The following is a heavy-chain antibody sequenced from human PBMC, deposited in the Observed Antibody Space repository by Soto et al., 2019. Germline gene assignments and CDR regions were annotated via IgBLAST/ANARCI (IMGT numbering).Heavy chain of an antibody. CDR2: ISYDGSNK. CDR3: ARDDYGDYGGRDYCYGMDV. J-gene: IGHJ6*02. V-gene: IGHV3-30-3*01. CDR1: GFTFSSYA. D-gene: IGHD4-17*01. Sequence: GGSLRLSCAASGFTFSSYAMHWVRQAPGKGLEWVAVISYDGSNKYYADSVKGRFTISRDNSKNTLYLQMNSLRAEDTAVYYCARDDYGDYGGRDYCYGMDVWGQGTTVIVSS.